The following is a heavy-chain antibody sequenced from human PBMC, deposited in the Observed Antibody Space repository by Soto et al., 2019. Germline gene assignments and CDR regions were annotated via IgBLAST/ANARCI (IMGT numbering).Heavy chain of an antibody. V-gene: IGHV2-5*01. D-gene: IGHD6-19*01. CDR2: IYWNDDD. CDR1: GFSLTSSGVG. Sequence: QITLKESGPPLVKHTQTLTLTCSFSGFSLTSSGVGVGWFRQPPGKALEWLRLIYWNDDDRYRASLHSRLTITKDTSKNQVVLTMTNMDPEDTATYYCAHRPGGSGFRYYFDYWGQGTLVTVSS. CDR3: AHRPGGSGFRYYFDY. J-gene: IGHJ4*02.